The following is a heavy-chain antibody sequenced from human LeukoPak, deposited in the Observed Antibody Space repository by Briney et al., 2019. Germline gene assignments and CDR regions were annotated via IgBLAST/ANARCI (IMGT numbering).Heavy chain of an antibody. CDR3: ARGQGIEVVVAATQRVYFDY. V-gene: IGHV4-34*01. D-gene: IGHD2-15*01. CDR2: INHSGST. CDR1: GGSFSGYY. Sequence: SETLSLTCAVYGGSFSGYYWSWIRQPPGKGLEWIGEINHSGSTNYNPSLKSRVTISVDTSKNQFSLKLSSVTAADTAVYYCARGQGIEVVVAATQRVYFDYWGQGTLVTVSS. J-gene: IGHJ4*02.